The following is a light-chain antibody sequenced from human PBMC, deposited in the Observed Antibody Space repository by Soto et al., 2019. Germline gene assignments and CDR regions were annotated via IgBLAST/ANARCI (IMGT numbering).Light chain of an antibody. J-gene: IGLJ2*01. Sequence: QSALTQPASVSGAPGQPITISCTGTSSDVGGYNNVSWYQQQPGKAPKLMIYDVSNRPSGVSNRFSASKSGNTASLTISGLQAEDEADYYCSSYTSSSTPVVFGGGTKVTVL. V-gene: IGLV2-14*01. CDR3: SSYTSSSTPVV. CDR2: DVS. CDR1: SSDVGGYNN.